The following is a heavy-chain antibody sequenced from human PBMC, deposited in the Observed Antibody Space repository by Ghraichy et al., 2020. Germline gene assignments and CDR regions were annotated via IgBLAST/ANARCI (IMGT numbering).Heavy chain of an antibody. CDR1: GFTFSSYS. Sequence: GGSLRLSCAASGFTFSSYSMNWVRQAPGKGLEWVSSISSSSSSIYYADSLKGRFTISRDNAKNSLYLQMNSLRAEDTALYYCARNLYGITASYYYYGMDVCCQGATAAVPS. J-gene: IGHJ6*02. CDR3: ARNLYGITASYYYYGMDV. V-gene: IGHV3-21*01. D-gene: IGHD1-20*01. CDR2: ISSSSSSI.